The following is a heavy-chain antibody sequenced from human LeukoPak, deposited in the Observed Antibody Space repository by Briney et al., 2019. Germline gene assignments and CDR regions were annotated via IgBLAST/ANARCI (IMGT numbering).Heavy chain of an antibody. CDR3: ARATSNPHTHFDY. CDR2: INPNNGGT. D-gene: IGHD1-14*01. CDR1: GYTFTGYY. V-gene: IGHV1-2*06. Sequence: ASVKVSCKASGYTFTGYYMHWVRQAPGQGLEWMGRINPNNGGTNYAQDFQGRVTMTRDTSISTVYMELSRLTSDDTAVYYCARATSNPHTHFDYWGQGTLVTVSS. J-gene: IGHJ4*02.